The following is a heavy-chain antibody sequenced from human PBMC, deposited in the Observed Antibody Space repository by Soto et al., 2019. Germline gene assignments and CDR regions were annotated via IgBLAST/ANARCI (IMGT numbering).Heavy chain of an antibody. CDR3: AKARKYSSPYDS. V-gene: IGHV3-23*01. J-gene: IGHJ5*01. D-gene: IGHD6-19*01. CDR1: GFMFGSYA. Sequence: EVQLLESGGGLVQPGGSLRLSCATSGFMFGSYAMNWVRQAPGKGLEWVSVISGGGSRTNYADSVRGRFTTSRDSSTDTVYLQMYSLRVEDTAVYYCAKARKYSSPYDSWGQGTLVTVSS. CDR2: ISGGGSRT.